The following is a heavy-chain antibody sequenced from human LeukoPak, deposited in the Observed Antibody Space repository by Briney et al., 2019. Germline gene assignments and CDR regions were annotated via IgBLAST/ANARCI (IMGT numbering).Heavy chain of an antibody. CDR3: ARFPGLSRRITMVRGFDP. Sequence: ASVKVSCKASGYTFTSYDINWVRQATGQGLEWMGWMNPNSGNTGYAQKFQGRVTMTRNTSISTAYMELSSLRSEDTAVYYCARFPGLSRRITMVRGFDPWGQGTLVTVSS. J-gene: IGHJ5*02. CDR1: GYTFTSYD. CDR2: MNPNSGNT. V-gene: IGHV1-8*01. D-gene: IGHD3-10*01.